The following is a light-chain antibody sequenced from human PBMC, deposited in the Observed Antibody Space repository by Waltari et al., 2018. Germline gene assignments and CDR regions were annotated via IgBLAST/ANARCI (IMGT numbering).Light chain of an antibody. CDR3: QQYGSSPVT. CDR2: VAS. CDR1: QSVSSSF. V-gene: IGKV3-20*01. J-gene: IGKJ2*01. Sequence: EIVLTQSPGTLSLSPGERATLSCRARQSVSSSFLAWYQQKPGQAPRLLISVASRRATGIPDRFSGSGSGTDFTLTISRLEPEDFAVYYCQQYGSSPVTFGQGTKLEIK.